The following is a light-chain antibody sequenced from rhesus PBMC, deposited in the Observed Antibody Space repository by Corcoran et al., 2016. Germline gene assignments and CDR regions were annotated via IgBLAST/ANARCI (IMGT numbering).Light chain of an antibody. CDR1: QGISTY. CDR2: AAS. J-gene: IGKJ4*01. Sequence: DIQMTQSPSSLSASVGDRVTITCRASQGISTYLDWYQQKQGKAPKRLIYAASSVESGVPSRFSGRGSGTDFTLTISSLQPEDCATYYCLQYNSDPLTFGGGTKVEIK. V-gene: IGKV1-43*02. CDR3: LQYNSDPLT.